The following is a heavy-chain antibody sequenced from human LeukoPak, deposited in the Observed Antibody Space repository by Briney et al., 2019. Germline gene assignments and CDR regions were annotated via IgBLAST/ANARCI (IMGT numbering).Heavy chain of an antibody. D-gene: IGHD3-22*01. V-gene: IGHV4-31*03. CDR3: ARVNYYDSSGYYYQPYYFDY. J-gene: IGHJ4*02. CDR2: IYYSGST. Sequence: SHTLSLTCTVSGGSISSGGYSWSWIRQHPGKGLEWIGYIYYSGSTYYNPSLKSRVTMSVDTSKNQFSLKLSSVTAADTAVYYCARVNYYDSSGYYYQPYYFDYWGQGTLVTVSS. CDR1: GGSISSGGYS.